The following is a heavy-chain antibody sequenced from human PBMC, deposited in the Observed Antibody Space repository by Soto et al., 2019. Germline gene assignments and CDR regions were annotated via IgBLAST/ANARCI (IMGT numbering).Heavy chain of an antibody. D-gene: IGHD2-2*01. CDR1: GCSISSYY. CDR3: ARGGGYCSSTSCYYYYGMDV. Sequence: SXTLSLNCPVSGCSISSYYCGWIRHPPGKGLEWIGYIYYSGSTNYNPSLKSRVTISVDTSKNQFSLKLSSVTAADTAVYYCARGGGYCSSTSCYYYYGMDVWGQGTTVTVSS. V-gene: IGHV4-59*01. CDR2: IYYSGST. J-gene: IGHJ6*02.